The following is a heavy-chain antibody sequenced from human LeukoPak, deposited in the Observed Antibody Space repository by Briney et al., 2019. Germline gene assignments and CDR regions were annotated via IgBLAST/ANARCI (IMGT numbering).Heavy chain of an antibody. Sequence: SETLSLTCTVPRGSISGSIRSYYWSWLRQPPGKGLEWIGYISSSGSVNDNPSLRSRVTISVDTSKHHFFLNLSSVSAPYTAVYYRARIPLGYSGAYYFDYWGQGTLVTVSP. J-gene: IGHJ4*02. V-gene: IGHV4-61*03. CDR1: RGSISGSIRSYY. CDR2: ISSSGSV. D-gene: IGHD5-12*01. CDR3: ARIPLGYSGAYYFDY.